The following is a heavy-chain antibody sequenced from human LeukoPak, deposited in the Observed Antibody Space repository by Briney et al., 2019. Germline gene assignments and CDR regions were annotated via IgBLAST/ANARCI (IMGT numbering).Heavy chain of an antibody. CDR2: ISGSGGST. CDR3: AKATRVGSDTAMGFDY. Sequence: GGSLRLSCAASGFTFSSYAMSWVRQAPGKGLEWVSAISGSGGSTYYADSVKGRFTISRDNSKNTLYLQMNSLRAEDTAVYYCAKATRVGSDTAMGFDYWGQGTLVTVSS. CDR1: GFTFSSYA. D-gene: IGHD5-18*01. V-gene: IGHV3-23*01. J-gene: IGHJ4*02.